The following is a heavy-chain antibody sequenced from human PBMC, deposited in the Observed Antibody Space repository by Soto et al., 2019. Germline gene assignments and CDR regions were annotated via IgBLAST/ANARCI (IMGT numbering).Heavy chain of an antibody. J-gene: IGHJ6*02. CDR1: GGSISSSSYY. CDR2: IYYSGST. V-gene: IGHV4-39*01. CDR3: ARQPIVATNAYYYYYYGMDV. Sequence: SETLSLTCTVSGGSISSSSYYWGWIRQPPGKGLEWIGSIYYSGSTYYNPSLKSRVTISVDTSKNQFSLKLSSVTAADTAVYYCARQPIVATNAYYYYYYGMDVWGQGTTVTVSS. D-gene: IGHD5-12*01.